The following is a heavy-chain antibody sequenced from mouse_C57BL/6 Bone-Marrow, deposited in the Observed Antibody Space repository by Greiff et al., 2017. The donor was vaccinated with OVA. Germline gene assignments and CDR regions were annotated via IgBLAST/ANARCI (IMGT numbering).Heavy chain of an antibody. CDR1: GYAFSSSW. Sequence: QVQLQQSGPELVKPGASVKISCKASGYAFSSSWMNWVKQRPGKGLEWIGRIYPGDGDTNYNGKFKGKATLTADKSSSTAYMQLSSLTSEDSAVYFCARNYGNYDWFAYWGQGTLVTVAA. CDR2: IYPGDGDT. V-gene: IGHV1-82*01. D-gene: IGHD2-1*01. CDR3: ARNYGNYDWFAY. J-gene: IGHJ3*01.